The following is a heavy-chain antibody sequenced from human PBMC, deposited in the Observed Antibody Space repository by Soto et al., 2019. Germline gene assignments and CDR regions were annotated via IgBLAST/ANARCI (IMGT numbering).Heavy chain of an antibody. D-gene: IGHD6-6*01. J-gene: IGHJ5*02. CDR3: ARAIAARSGTFDP. V-gene: IGHV4-38-2*01. Sequence: SETLSLTCAVSGYSISSGYYWGWIRQPPGKGLEWIGSIYHSGSTYYNPSLKSRVTISVDTSKNQFSLKLSSVTAADTAVYYCARAIAARSGTFDPWGQGTLV. CDR1: GYSISSGYY. CDR2: IYHSGST.